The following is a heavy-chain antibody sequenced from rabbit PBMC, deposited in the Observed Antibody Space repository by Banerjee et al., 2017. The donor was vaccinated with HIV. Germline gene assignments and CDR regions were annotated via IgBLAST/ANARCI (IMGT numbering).Heavy chain of an antibody. Sequence: QSLEESGGDLVKPGASLTLTCTASGFSLSNNYYMCWVRQAPGKGLEWIACIHADSSGTTWCAKWAKGRFTISKTSSTTLYLQLTSLTAADTATYFCARAANDQNYAYNLWGPGTLVTVS. CDR3: ARAANDQNYAYNL. J-gene: IGHJ4*01. CDR1: GFSLSNNYY. D-gene: IGHD6-1*01. CDR2: IHADSSGTT. V-gene: IGHV1S40*01.